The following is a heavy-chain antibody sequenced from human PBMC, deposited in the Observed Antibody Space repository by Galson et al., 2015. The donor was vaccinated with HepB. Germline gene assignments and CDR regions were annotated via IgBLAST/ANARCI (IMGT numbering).Heavy chain of an antibody. CDR3: ARYCSSTSCYAMGDHYYYYGMDV. Sequence: SGAEVKKPGESLRISCKGSGYSFTSYWISWVRQMPGKGLEWMGRIDPSDSYTNYSPSFQGHVTISADKSISTAYLQWSSLKASDTAMYYCARYCSSTSCYAMGDHYYYYGMDVWGQGTTVTVSS. CDR1: GYSFTSYW. CDR2: IDPSDSYT. V-gene: IGHV5-10-1*01. J-gene: IGHJ6*02. D-gene: IGHD2-2*01.